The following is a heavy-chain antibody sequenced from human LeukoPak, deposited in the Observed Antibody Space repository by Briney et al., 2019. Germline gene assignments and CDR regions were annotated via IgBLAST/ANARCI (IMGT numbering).Heavy chain of an antibody. CDR3: ARDSARGVSNYYYYGMDV. CDR1: GGSISSGGYS. CDR2: IYYSGST. V-gene: IGHV4-31*03. D-gene: IGHD3-10*01. J-gene: IGHJ6*02. Sequence: PPETLSLTCTVSGGSISSGGYSWSWIRQHPGKGLEWIGYIYYSGSTYYNPSLKSRVTISVDTSKNQFSLKLSSVTAADTAVYYCARDSARGVSNYYYYGMDVWGQGTTVTVSS.